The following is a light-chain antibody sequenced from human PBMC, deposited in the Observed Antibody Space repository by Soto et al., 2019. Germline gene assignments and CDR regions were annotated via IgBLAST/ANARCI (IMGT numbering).Light chain of an antibody. CDR2: DAS. CDR3: QQYYTYSWT. J-gene: IGKJ1*01. CDR1: QSSSTW. Sequence: DIQMTQSPSTLSASVGDRVTITCRASQSSSTWLAWYQQKPGKAPKLLIYDASSLESGVPSRFSGSGSGTEFTLTISSLQPDDFATYYCQQYYTYSWTFGQGTKVEF. V-gene: IGKV1-5*01.